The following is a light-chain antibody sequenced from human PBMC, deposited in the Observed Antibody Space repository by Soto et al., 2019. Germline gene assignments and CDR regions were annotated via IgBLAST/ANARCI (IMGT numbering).Light chain of an antibody. V-gene: IGKV1-39*01. J-gene: IGKJ1*01. Sequence: DIQMTQSPSSLSASVGDRVTITCRASQSISSYLHWYQQKPGRAPKLLISVTSSLQSGVPSRFSGSASGTDFTLIISSLQPEDFATYYCQQYNDYWTFGQGTKVDIK. CDR1: QSISSY. CDR2: VTS. CDR3: QQYNDYWT.